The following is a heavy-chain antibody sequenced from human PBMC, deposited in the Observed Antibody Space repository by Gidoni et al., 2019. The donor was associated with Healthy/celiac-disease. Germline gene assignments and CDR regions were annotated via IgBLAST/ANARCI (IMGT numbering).Heavy chain of an antibody. J-gene: IGHJ4*02. CDR1: GFTFDDYA. D-gene: IGHD1-26*01. CDR3: AKDKGGTGHGGYFDY. Sequence: EVQLVESGGGLVQPGRSLRLSCADSGFTFDDYAMHWVRQAPGKGLEWVSGISWNSGSIGYADSVKGRFTISRDNAKNSLYLQMNSLRAEDTALYYCAKDKGGTGHGGYFDYWGQGTLVTVSS. V-gene: IGHV3-9*01. CDR2: ISWNSGSI.